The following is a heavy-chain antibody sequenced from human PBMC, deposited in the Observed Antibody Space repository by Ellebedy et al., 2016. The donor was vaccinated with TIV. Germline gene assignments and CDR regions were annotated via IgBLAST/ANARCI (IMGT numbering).Heavy chain of an antibody. V-gene: IGHV3-15*01. D-gene: IGHD1-1*01. Sequence: PGGSLRLSCAASGFTFSLNWMYWVRQAPGKGLEWVGRIKSTSDGGTADYAAPGKGRFTISRDDSKNTLYLQMNSLKTEDTAVYYCTTGVYGTSSATWRDHWGQGTLVTVSS. CDR3: TTGVYGTSSATWRDH. CDR1: GFTFSLNW. CDR2: IKSTSDGGTA. J-gene: IGHJ1*01.